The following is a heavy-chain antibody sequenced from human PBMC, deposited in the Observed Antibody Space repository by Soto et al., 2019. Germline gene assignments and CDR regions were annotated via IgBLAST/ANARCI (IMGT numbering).Heavy chain of an antibody. Sequence: QVQLVQSGAEVKKPGSSVKVSCKASGGTFSSYASSWVRQAPGQGLEWMGGIIPIIGTANYAEKCQGRVTITADNDTSTACMELSSLRSEDRAVYYGAGDNPRGYSSSWYYFDYWGRGSLVSVSS. J-gene: IGHJ4*02. V-gene: IGHV1-69*06. CDR2: IIPIIGTA. CDR1: GGTFSSYA. D-gene: IGHD6-13*01. CDR3: AGDNPRGYSSSWYYFDY.